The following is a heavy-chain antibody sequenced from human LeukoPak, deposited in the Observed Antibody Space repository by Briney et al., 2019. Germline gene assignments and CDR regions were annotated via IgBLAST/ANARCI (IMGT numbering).Heavy chain of an antibody. V-gene: IGHV3-53*01. CDR3: ARATYDFWSGPNFDY. CDR1: VFTASSNY. Sequence: VGSLRLSCAASVFTASSNYMSWVRQAPGKRLEWVSVIYSGGSTYYADSVKGRFTISRDNSKNTLYLQMNSLRAEDTAVYYCARATYDFWSGPNFDYWGQGTLVTVSS. CDR2: IYSGGST. D-gene: IGHD3-3*01. J-gene: IGHJ4*02.